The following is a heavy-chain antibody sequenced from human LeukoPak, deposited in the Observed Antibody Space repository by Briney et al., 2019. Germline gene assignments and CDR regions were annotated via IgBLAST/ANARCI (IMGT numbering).Heavy chain of an antibody. CDR3: AYYYDTPGDYYYYGMDV. D-gene: IGHD3-22*01. J-gene: IGHJ6*02. V-gene: IGHV1-8*01. CDR1: GYTFTSYD. Sequence: ASVKVSCKASGYTFTSYDINWVRQATGQGLEWMGWMNPNSGNTGYAQKFQGRVTMTTDTSTSTAYMELRSLRSDDTAVYYCAYYYDTPGDYYYYGMDVWGQGTTVTVSS. CDR2: MNPNSGNT.